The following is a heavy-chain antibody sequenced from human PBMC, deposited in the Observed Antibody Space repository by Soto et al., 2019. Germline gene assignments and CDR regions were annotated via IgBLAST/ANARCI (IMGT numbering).Heavy chain of an antibody. J-gene: IGHJ6*02. V-gene: IGHV3-30-3*01. D-gene: IGHD1-1*01. CDR3: ARGTTTSAFSAMDV. CDR1: GFTFSNNA. CDR2: ISYDGSNK. Sequence: QVQLVESGGGVFQPGRSLRLSCAASGFTFSNNAMDWVRQAPGKGLEWVAVISYDGSNKYIAESVKGRFTISRDNSKNTLFLQMTSLRAEDTAVYYCARGTTTSAFSAMDVWGQGTTVTVSS.